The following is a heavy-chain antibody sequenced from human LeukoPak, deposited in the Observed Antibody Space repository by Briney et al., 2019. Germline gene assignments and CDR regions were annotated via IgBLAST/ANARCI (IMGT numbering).Heavy chain of an antibody. CDR2: IRFDGSNK. CDR1: GFTFSSYG. CDR3: AKEATSPTYYYYYYYMDD. Sequence: GGSLRLSCAASGFTFSSYGMHWGRQAAGKGLEWVAFIRFDGSNKYYGDFVKGRFTISRDNSKNTLYLQMNSLRPEDTAIYYCAKEATSPTYYYYYYYMDDWGKGTTITVSS. D-gene: IGHD2/OR15-2a*01. J-gene: IGHJ6*03. V-gene: IGHV3-30*02.